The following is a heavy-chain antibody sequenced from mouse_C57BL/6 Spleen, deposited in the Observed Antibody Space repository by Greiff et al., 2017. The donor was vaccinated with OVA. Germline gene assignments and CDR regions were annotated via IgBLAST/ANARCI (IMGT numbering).Heavy chain of an antibody. J-gene: IGHJ3*01. CDR2: INPNNGGT. Sequence: EVKLQQSGPELVKPGASVKISCKASGYTFTDYYMNWVKQSHGKSLEWIGDINPNNGGTSYNQKFKGKATLTVDKSSSTAYMELRSLTSEDSAVYYCARSLTTVVAPDAYWGQGTLVTVSA. CDR3: ARSLTTVVAPDAY. CDR1: GYTFTDYY. D-gene: IGHD1-1*01. V-gene: IGHV1-26*01.